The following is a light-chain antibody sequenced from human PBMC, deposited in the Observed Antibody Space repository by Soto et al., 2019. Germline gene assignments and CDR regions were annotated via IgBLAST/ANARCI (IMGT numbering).Light chain of an antibody. CDR2: GAS. Sequence: EIVVTQSPATLSVSPGERATLSCRTSQSVSSHVAWYQQKPGQAPRHLIHGASTRATAIPARFSGSGSGTEFTLTIISLQSEDLAVYHCQQYNNWPGWTFGQGTKVEIK. V-gene: IGKV3-15*01. CDR1: QSVSSH. CDR3: QQYNNWPGWT. J-gene: IGKJ1*01.